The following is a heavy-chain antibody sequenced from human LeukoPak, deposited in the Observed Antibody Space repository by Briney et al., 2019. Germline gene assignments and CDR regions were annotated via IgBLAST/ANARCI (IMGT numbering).Heavy chain of an antibody. J-gene: IGHJ4*02. V-gene: IGHV4-59*01. CDR3: ARDRVRGNSNPFFDY. CDR2: IYYSGTT. CDR1: GGSFSGYY. Sequence: SETLSPTCAVYGGSFSGYYWSWIRQPPGKGLEWIGYIYYSGTTNYNPSLKSRVTISVDTSKNQFSLKLSSVTAADTAVYYCARDRVRGNSNPFFDYWGQGTLVTVSS. D-gene: IGHD4-11*01.